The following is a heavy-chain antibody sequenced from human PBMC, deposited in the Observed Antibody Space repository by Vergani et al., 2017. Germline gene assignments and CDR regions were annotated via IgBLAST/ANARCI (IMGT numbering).Heavy chain of an antibody. CDR3: ARHPPYVPGIAVAGTQGDY. CDR2: FDPEDGET. D-gene: IGHD6-19*01. J-gene: IGHJ4*02. Sequence: QVQLVQSGAEVKKPGASVKVSCKVSGYTLTEISMHWVRQAPGKGLEWMGGFDPEDGETIYAQKFQGRVTMAEDSSTDTAYMELSRLRSDDTAVYYCARHPPYVPGIAVAGTQGDYWGQGTLVTVSS. CDR1: GYTLTEIS. V-gene: IGHV1-24*01.